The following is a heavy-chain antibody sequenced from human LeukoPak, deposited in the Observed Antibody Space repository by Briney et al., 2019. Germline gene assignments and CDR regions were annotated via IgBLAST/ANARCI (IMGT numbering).Heavy chain of an antibody. CDR3: ADGRGKWIDY. CDR1: GGSISSYY. J-gene: IGHJ4*02. D-gene: IGHD2-2*03. CDR2: IYTSGST. Sequence: SETLSLTCTVSGGSISSYYWSWIRQPPGKGLEWIGYIYTSGSTNYNPSLKSRVTISVDTSKNQFSLKLSSVTAADTAVYYCADGRGKWIDYWGQGTLVTVSS. V-gene: IGHV4-4*09.